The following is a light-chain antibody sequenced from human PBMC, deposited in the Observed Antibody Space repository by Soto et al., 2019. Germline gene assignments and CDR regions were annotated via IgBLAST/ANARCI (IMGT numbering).Light chain of an antibody. CDR3: QVWDSSSDHHVV. CDR2: YDS. V-gene: IGLV3-21*04. J-gene: IGLJ2*01. Sequence: SYELTQPPSVSVAPGKTARITCGGNNIGSKSLHWYQQKPGQAPVLVIYYDSDRPSGIPERFSGSNSGNTATLTISRVEAGDEADYYCQVWDSSSDHHVVFGGGTKVTVL. CDR1: NIGSKS.